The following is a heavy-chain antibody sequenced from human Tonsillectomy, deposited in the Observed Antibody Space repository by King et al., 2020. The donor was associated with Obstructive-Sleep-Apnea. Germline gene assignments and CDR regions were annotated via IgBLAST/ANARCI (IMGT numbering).Heavy chain of an antibody. V-gene: IGHV4-59*01. CDR1: GGSISSYS. D-gene: IGHD4-23*01. CDR3: ARVWSTVVTNDAFDI. CDR2: IYNTGST. Sequence: VQLQESGPGLVKPSETLSLTCTVSGGSISSYSWTWIRQPPGKGLEWIGYIYNTGSTNYNPSLKSRVTISIDTSKNQFSLKLSSVTAADTAVYYCARVWSTVVTNDAFDIWGQGTMDTVSS. J-gene: IGHJ3*02.